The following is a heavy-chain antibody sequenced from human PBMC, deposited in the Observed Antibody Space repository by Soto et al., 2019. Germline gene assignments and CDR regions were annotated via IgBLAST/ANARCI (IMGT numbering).Heavy chain of an antibody. CDR3: ARDRLRSLWDE. CDR2: IYPSGST. V-gene: IGHV4-38-2*02. CDR1: SYSISSGYY. D-gene: IGHD5-12*01. J-gene: IGHJ4*02. Sequence: DNLTITCALSSYSISSGYYWGWIRQPPGKGLEWIGSIYPSGSTYYNPSLKSRVTISVDTYKNQFYLKLSSVTAADTAGDYCARDRLRSLWDEWGTGTLVTVS.